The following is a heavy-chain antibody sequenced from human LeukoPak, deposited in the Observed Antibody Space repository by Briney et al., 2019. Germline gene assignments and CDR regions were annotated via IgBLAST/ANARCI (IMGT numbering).Heavy chain of an antibody. Sequence: GGSLRLSCTASGFTFSTFEKNWVRQAPGTGLEWVSYISGSGSTMYYADSVKGRFTMSRDNAKNSLYLDMKSLRGEDTALYFCTRGRYFGIDFWGQGSLVIVSS. CDR1: GFTFSTFE. V-gene: IGHV3-48*03. J-gene: IGHJ4*02. D-gene: IGHD3-9*01. CDR3: TRGRYFGIDF. CDR2: ISGSGSTM.